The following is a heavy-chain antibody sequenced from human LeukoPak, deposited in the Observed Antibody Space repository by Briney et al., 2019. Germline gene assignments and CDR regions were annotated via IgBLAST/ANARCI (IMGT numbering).Heavy chain of an antibody. D-gene: IGHD2-2*01. J-gene: IGHJ5*02. CDR2: IYYSGST. CDR1: GGSTISYY. V-gene: IGHV4-59*01. CDR3: AIVQGYCISTSCPNWFDP. Sequence: PSETLSLTCTLSGGSTISYYWSWIRQPPREGRGWDGYIYYSGSTNYNPSLKSRVTISVATSKNQFSLKLSSVTAADTAEYYCAIVQGYCISTSCPNWFDPGGQGTLVTVSS.